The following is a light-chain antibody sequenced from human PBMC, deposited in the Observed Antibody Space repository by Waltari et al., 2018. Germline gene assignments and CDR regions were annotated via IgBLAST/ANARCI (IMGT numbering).Light chain of an antibody. CDR1: ALATQY. CDR3: QSTDRSVF. CDR2: KDT. J-gene: IGLJ2*01. Sequence: SSELTQPPSVTVSPGQTAKITCSGDALATQYGYWYQQKPGQAPVLLIYKDTERPSGIPERFSGSSSGTTVTLTVSGVQAEDEADYYCQSTDRSVFVGGGTKLTVL. V-gene: IGLV3-25*03.